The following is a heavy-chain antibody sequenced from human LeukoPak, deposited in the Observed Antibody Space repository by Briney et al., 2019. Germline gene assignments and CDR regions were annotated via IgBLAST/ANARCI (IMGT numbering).Heavy chain of an antibody. J-gene: IGHJ5*02. D-gene: IGHD3-10*01. V-gene: IGHV3-23*01. CDR2: ISGSGGST. CDR3: AKVGTHYHGSGRRKTESNWFDP. CDR1: GFTFSSYA. Sequence: GGSLRLSCAASGFTFSSYAMSWVRQAPGKGLEWVSAISGSGGSTYYADSVKGRFTISRDNSKNTLYLQMNSLRAEDTAVYYCAKVGTHYHGSGRRKTESNWFDPWGQGTLVTVSS.